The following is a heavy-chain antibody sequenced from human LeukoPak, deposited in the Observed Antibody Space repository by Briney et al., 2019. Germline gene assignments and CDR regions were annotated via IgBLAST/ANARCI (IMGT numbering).Heavy chain of an antibody. D-gene: IGHD6-19*01. V-gene: IGHV3-74*01. J-gene: IGHJ2*01. CDR2: INSDGSST. CDR1: GFTFSSYR. CDR3: ARAASNIVVAGDWYFDL. Sequence: GGSLRLSCAASGFTFSSYRMHWVRQAPGKGLVWVSRINSDGSSTSYADSVKGRFTISTENAKNTLYLQMNSLRAEDTAVYYCARAASNIVVAGDWYFDLWGRGTLVTVSS.